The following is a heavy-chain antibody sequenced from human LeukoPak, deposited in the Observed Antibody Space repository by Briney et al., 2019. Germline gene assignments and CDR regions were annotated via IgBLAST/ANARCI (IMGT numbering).Heavy chain of an antibody. J-gene: IGHJ3*02. CDR2: ISGSGGST. Sequence: GRSLRLSCAASGFTFSSYAMSWVRQAPGKGLEWVSPISGSGGSTYYADSVKGRFTISRDNSKNTLYLQMNNLRAEDTAVYYCARDRNYYDSSSDAFDIWGQGTIVTVSS. CDR1: GFTFSSYA. D-gene: IGHD3-22*01. CDR3: ARDRNYYDSSSDAFDI. V-gene: IGHV3-23*01.